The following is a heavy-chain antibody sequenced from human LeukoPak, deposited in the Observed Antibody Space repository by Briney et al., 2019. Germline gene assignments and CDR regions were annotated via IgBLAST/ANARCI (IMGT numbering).Heavy chain of an antibody. CDR3: ARAMSYKSGYDLFGY. J-gene: IGHJ4*02. V-gene: IGHV4-59*01. CDR2: IYYSGST. Sequence: PSETLSLTCPVSGGSISSYYWSWIRQPPGKGLEWLGYIYYSGSTNYNPSLKSRVTISVDTSKNQFSLKLSSVTAADTAVYYCARAMSYKSGYDLFGYWGQGTLVTVSS. D-gene: IGHD5-12*01. CDR1: GGSISSYY.